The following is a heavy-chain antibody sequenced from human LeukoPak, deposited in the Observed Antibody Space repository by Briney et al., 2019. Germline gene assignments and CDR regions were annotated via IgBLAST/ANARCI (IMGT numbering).Heavy chain of an antibody. CDR3: ARLALVVTPRGWFDH. J-gene: IGHJ5*02. CDR1: GGSISSSSYY. CDR2: VYYSGRI. Sequence: SETLSLTCTVSGGSISSSSYYWGWIRQPPGKGLEWIGSVYYSGRIYYNPSLNSRVTISVDTSKNQFSLKVTSVTAADTAVYYCARLALVVTPRGWFDHWGQGTLVTVSS. D-gene: IGHD4-23*01. V-gene: IGHV4-39*01.